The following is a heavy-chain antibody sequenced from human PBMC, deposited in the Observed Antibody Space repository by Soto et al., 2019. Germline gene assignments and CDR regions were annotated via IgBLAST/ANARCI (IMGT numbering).Heavy chain of an antibody. CDR2: ISSSSSYI. D-gene: IGHD2-21*01. J-gene: IGHJ4*02. CDR3: ARENGWAIGTYYFDY. V-gene: IGHV3-21*01. CDR1: GFTFSSYS. Sequence: GGSLRLSCAASGFTFSSYSMNWVRQAPGKGLEWVSSISSSSSYIYYADSVKGRFTISRDNAKNSLYLQMNSLRAEDTAVYYCARENGWAIGTYYFDYWGQGTLVTVSS.